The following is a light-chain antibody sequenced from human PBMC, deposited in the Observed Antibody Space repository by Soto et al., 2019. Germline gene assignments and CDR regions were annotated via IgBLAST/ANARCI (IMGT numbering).Light chain of an antibody. V-gene: IGKV1-5*01. J-gene: IGKJ1*01. CDR1: QSVSSW. CDR2: DAS. CDR3: QQYNTYPLT. Sequence: DIQMTQSPSTLSASVGDRVTITCRASQSVSSWLAWYHQKPGRAPKLLSYDASDLQSGVPSRFSGSGSGTEFTLTISSLQPDDFATYYCQQYNTYPLTFGQGTKVELK.